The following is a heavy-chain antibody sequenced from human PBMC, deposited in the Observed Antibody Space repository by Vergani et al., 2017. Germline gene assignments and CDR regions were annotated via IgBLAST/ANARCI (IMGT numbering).Heavy chain of an antibody. CDR3: ARIRCDYYDSEYYFDY. D-gene: IGHD3-22*01. CDR1: GGSFSGYY. J-gene: IGHJ4*02. CDR2: IDWDDDK. V-gene: IGHV2-70*01. Sequence: LLKPSETLSLTCAVYGGSFSGYYWSWIRQPPGKALEWLALIDWDDDKYYSTSLKTRLTISKDTSKNQVVLTMTNMDPVDTATYYCARIRCDYYDSEYYFDYWGQGTLVTVSS.